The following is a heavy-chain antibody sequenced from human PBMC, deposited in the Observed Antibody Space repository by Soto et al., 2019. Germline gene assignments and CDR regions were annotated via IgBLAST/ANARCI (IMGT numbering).Heavy chain of an antibody. J-gene: IGHJ4*02. CDR3: ARDGRGYYDSSGYYPFDY. CDR1: GYTFTSYY. Sequence: QVQLVQSGAEVKKPGASVKVSCKASGYTFTSYYMHWVRQAPGQGLEWMGIINPSGGSTSYAQKLQGRVTMTRDTSTSTVYMELNSLRSEDTAVYYCARDGRGYYDSSGYYPFDYWGQGTLVTVSS. CDR2: INPSGGST. D-gene: IGHD3-22*01. V-gene: IGHV1-46*01.